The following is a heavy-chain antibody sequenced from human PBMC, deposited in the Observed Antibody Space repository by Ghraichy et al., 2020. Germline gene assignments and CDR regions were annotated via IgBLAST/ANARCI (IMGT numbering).Heavy chain of an antibody. Sequence: GGSLRLSCAASGFTFSSYGMHWVRQAPGKGLEWVAVIWYDGSNKYYADSVKGRFTISRDNSKNTLYLQMNSLRAEDTAVYYCARERDSGSPLLIFAFDIWGQGTMVTVSS. CDR1: GFTFSSYG. V-gene: IGHV3-33*08. J-gene: IGHJ3*02. D-gene: IGHD1-26*01. CDR2: IWYDGSNK. CDR3: ARERDSGSPLLIFAFDI.